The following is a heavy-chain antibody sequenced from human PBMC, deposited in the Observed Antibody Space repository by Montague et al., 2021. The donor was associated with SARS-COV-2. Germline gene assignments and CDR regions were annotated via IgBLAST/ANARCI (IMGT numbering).Heavy chain of an antibody. CDR2: IYYSGST. D-gene: IGHD6-6*01. CDR1: GDSITPYGDSIGGYF. CDR3: ARHARDEYSSAWAFGFDY. Sequence: SETLSLTCSVSGDSITPYGDSIGGYFWSWIRQPPGKGLEWIGYIYYSGSTNYNPSLKSRVTISVDTSKNQLSLKLSSVTAADTAVYYCARHARDEYSSAWAFGFDYWGQGTLVTVSS. J-gene: IGHJ4*02. V-gene: IGHV4-59*08.